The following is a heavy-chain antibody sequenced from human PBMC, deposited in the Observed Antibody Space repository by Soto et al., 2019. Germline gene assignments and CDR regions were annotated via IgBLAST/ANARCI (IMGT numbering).Heavy chain of an antibody. D-gene: IGHD6-19*01. Sequence: SVKVSCKAAGGTFSSYAISWVRQAPGQGLEWMGGIIPIFGTANYAQKFQGRVTITADESTSTAYMELSSLRSEDTAVYYCARDISSGWASNYYYYGMDVWGQGTTVTVSS. V-gene: IGHV1-69*13. CDR1: GGTFSSYA. CDR2: IIPIFGTA. CDR3: ARDISSGWASNYYYYGMDV. J-gene: IGHJ6*02.